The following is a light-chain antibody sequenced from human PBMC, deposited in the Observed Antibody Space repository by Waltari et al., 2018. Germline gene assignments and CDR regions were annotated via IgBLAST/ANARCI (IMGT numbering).Light chain of an antibody. CDR3: QHYNNWPPLYT. V-gene: IGKV3-15*01. CDR1: QSVNIN. J-gene: IGKJ2*01. Sequence: EIVMTQSPATLSVSPGETATLYCRASQSVNINLAWFQQKPGQPPRLLIYGASTRATGIPARFSGSGSGTEFTLTISSLQSEDFAVYYCQHYNNWPPLYTFGQGTKLEIK. CDR2: GAS.